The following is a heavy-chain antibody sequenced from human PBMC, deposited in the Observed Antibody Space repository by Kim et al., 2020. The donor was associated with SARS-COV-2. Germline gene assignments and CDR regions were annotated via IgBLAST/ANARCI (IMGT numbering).Heavy chain of an antibody. CDR3: ARDLGYCSGGSCLDRPLDYYYYGMDV. V-gene: IGHV1-2*04. D-gene: IGHD2-15*01. J-gene: IGHJ6*02. Sequence: ASVNVSCKASGYTFTGYYMHWVRQAPGQGLEWMGWINPNSGGTNYAQKFQGWVTMTRDTSISTAYMELSRLRSDDTAVYYCARDLGYCSGGSCLDRPLDYYYYGMDVWGQGTTVTVSS. CDR2: INPNSGGT. CDR1: GYTFTGYY.